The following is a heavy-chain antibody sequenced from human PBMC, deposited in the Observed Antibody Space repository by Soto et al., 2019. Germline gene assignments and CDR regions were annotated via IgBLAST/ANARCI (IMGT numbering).Heavy chain of an antibody. CDR3: AVIGVVADNHWSDP. Sequence: GGSLRLSCAASGFPFSSYSMNWVRQSPGKGLEWVSSISSSSTYIYYADSVKGRFTISRDNAKNSLYLQMNSLRAEDTALYYCAVIGVVADNHWSDPWGQGTFVTVFS. CDR1: GFPFSSYS. CDR2: ISSSSTYI. V-gene: IGHV3-21*01. J-gene: IGHJ5*02. D-gene: IGHD3-22*01.